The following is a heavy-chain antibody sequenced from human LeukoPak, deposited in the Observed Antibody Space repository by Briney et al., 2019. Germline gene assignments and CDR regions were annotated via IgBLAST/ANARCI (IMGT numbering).Heavy chain of an antibody. Sequence: GGSLRLSCAASGFTFSSYAMSWVRQAPGKGLEWVSAISGSGGSTYYADSVKGRFTISRDNAENTLYLQMNSLRAEDTAVYYCTTLLGYCSGGSCFGETLWGQGAPVTVSS. CDR1: GFTFSSYA. CDR2: ISGSGGST. CDR3: TTLLGYCSGGSCFGETL. V-gene: IGHV3-23*01. J-gene: IGHJ4*02. D-gene: IGHD2-15*01.